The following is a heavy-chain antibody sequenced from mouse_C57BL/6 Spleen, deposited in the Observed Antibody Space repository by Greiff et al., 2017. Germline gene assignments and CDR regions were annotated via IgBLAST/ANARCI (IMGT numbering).Heavy chain of an antibody. V-gene: IGHV14-3*01. CDR2: IDPANGNT. CDR3: AVYDYGLYYAMDY. D-gene: IGHD2-4*01. J-gene: IGHJ4*01. Sequence: EVQLQQSVAELVRPGASVKLSCTASGFNIKNTYMHWVKQRPEQGLEWIGRIDPANGNTKYAPQFQGKATITADTSSNTAYLQLSSLTSEDTAIYYCAVYDYGLYYAMDYWGQGTSVTVSS. CDR1: GFNIKNTY.